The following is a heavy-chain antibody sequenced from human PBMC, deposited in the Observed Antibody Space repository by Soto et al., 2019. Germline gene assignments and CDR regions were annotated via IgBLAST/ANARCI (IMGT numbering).Heavy chain of an antibody. CDR1: GFTFTYA. J-gene: IGHJ4*02. D-gene: IGHD3-22*01. CDR3: AKDSDFYDSIVYFDY. CDR2: ISASGAST. V-gene: IGHV3-23*01. Sequence: GGSLRLSCAASGFTFTYAMSWVRQAPGKGLEWVSTISASGASTYYADSVKGRFTVSRDNSKNTLYLQMSSLRAEDTAIYYCAKDSDFYDSIVYFDYWGQGTLVTVSS.